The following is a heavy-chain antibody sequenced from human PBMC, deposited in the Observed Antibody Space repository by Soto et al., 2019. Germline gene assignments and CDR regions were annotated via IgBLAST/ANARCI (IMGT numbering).Heavy chain of an antibody. D-gene: IGHD2-15*01. CDR1: GGSISSYY. CDR2: IYYSGST. CDR3: ARVWGCSGGSCLPYFDY. Sequence: SETLSLTCTVSGGSISSYYWSWIRQPPGKGLEWIGYIYYSGSTNYNPSLKSRVTISVDTSKNQFSLKLSSVTAADTAVYYCARVWGCSGGSCLPYFDYWGQGTLVTVSS. V-gene: IGHV4-59*01. J-gene: IGHJ4*02.